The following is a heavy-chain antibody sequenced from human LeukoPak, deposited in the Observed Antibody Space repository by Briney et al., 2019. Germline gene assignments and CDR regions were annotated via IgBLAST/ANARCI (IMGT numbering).Heavy chain of an antibody. CDR2: IKIDGSEK. CDR1: GFTFSSNW. CDR3: ARDHIAAAVPFFDY. V-gene: IGHV3-7*01. Sequence: GGSLRLSCAASGFTFSSNWMSWVRQAPGKGLEWVANIKIDGSEKYYVDSVKGRFTISRDNAKNSLYLQMNSLRAEDTAVYYCARDHIAAAVPFFDYWGQGTLVTVSS. J-gene: IGHJ4*02. D-gene: IGHD6-13*01.